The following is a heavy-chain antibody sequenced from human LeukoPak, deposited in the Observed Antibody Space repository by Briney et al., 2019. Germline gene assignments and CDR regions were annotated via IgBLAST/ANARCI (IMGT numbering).Heavy chain of an antibody. CDR3: AKDRAVAGLRRGGEYYFDY. J-gene: IGHJ4*02. CDR1: GFTFSSYA. CDR2: ISGSGGST. Sequence: PGGSPRLSCAASGFTFSSYAMSWVRQAPGKGLEWVSAISGSGGSTYYADSVKGRFTISRDNSKNTLYLQMNSLRAEDTAVYYCAKDRAVAGLRRGGEYYFDYWGQGTLVTVSS. D-gene: IGHD6-19*01. V-gene: IGHV3-23*01.